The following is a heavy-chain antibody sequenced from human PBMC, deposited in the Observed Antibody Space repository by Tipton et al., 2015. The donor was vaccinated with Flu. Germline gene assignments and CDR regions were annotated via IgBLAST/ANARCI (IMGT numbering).Heavy chain of an antibody. D-gene: IGHD6-19*01. J-gene: IGHJ4*02. V-gene: IGHV4-39*01. CDR3: ARRVGVSQYSSGWYGSFDY. CDR2: IYYSGST. Sequence: LRLPCTVSGGSISSSSYYWGWIRQPPGKGLEWIGSIYYSGSTYYNPSLKSRVTISVDTSKNQFSLKPSSVTAADTAVYYCARRVGVSQYSSGWYGSFDYWGQGTLVTVSS. CDR1: GGSISSSSYY.